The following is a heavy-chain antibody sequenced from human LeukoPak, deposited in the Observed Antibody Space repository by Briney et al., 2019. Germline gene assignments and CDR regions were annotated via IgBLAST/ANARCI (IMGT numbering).Heavy chain of an antibody. CDR1: EFSVNSPY. CDR3: ARGFGELYFDF. J-gene: IGHJ4*02. Sequence: GGSLRLSCAAPEFSVNSPYMGWVRQAPGRGMEWLSTIYSGGATHYAASAKGRFIISRDIFQNTLFLQLNSLRDEDTAVYHCARGFGELYFDFWGQGIVVIVSS. V-gene: IGHV3-66*01. CDR2: IYSGGAT. D-gene: IGHD3-10*01.